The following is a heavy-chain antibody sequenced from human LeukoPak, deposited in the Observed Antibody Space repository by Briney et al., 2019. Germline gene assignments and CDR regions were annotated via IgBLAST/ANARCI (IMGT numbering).Heavy chain of an antibody. D-gene: IGHD3-10*01. CDR2: IFYSGST. CDR1: GGSISTSSYY. J-gene: IGHJ4*02. V-gene: IGHV4-39*07. Sequence: SETLSLTCTVSGGSISTSSYYWGWVRQPPGKGLEWIGNIFYSGSTYYSPSLKSRVTISLDTSKNQFSLKLSSVTAADTAVYYCARVRGLWFGELYFDYWGQGTLVTVSS. CDR3: ARVRGLWFGELYFDY.